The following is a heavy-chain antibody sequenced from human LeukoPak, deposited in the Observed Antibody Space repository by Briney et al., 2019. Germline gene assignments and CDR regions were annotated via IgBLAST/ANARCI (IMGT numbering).Heavy chain of an antibody. Sequence: GGSLRLSCTASEFPFGTYWMTWVRQAPGKGLEWVGNIVQDGSEKYYVDSVKGRFTISRDNTKNLLYLQMTSLRAEDTAVYYCARGFQGLDVWGRGTTVTVSS. J-gene: IGHJ6*02. D-gene: IGHD2-21*01. CDR3: ARGFQGLDV. CDR1: EFPFGTYW. CDR2: IVQDGSEK. V-gene: IGHV3-7*05.